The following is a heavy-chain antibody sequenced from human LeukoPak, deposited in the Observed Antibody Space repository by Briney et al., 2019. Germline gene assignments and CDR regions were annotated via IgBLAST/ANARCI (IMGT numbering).Heavy chain of an antibody. CDR3: AKDASDSSGWYYFDY. D-gene: IGHD6-19*01. Sequence: GRSLRLSCAASGSTFSSYGMHWVRQAPGKGLEWVAVISYDGSHKYYADSVKGRLIISRDNSKNTLYLQMNSLRAEDTAVYYCAKDASDSSGWYYFDYWGQGTLVTVSS. V-gene: IGHV3-30*18. CDR2: ISYDGSHK. J-gene: IGHJ4*02. CDR1: GSTFSSYG.